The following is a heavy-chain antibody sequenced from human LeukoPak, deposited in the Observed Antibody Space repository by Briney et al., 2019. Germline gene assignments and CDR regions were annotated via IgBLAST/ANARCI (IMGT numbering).Heavy chain of an antibody. V-gene: IGHV3-21*01. CDR1: GFTFSSYS. CDR3: ARGGYYYDSSGYYVN. CDR2: ISSSSSYV. J-gene: IGHJ4*02. Sequence: GGSLRLSCAASGFTFSSYSMNWVRQAPGKGLEWVSSISSSSSYVYYADSVKGRFTISRDNAKNSLYLQMNSLRAEDTAVYYCARGGYYYDSSGYYVNWGQGTLVTVSS. D-gene: IGHD3-22*01.